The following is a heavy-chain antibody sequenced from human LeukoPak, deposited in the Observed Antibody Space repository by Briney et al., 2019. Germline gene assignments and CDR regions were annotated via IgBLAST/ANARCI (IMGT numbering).Heavy chain of an antibody. CDR1: DGSISYYY. V-gene: IGHV4-59*01. J-gene: IGHJ6*02. Sequence: SETLSLTCTVSDGSISYYYWSWLRQSPGKGLEWVGYIYYSGTTNYHPPLKSRVTISVDTSKNQFSLQLRSVTAADTAVYYCAREDPQTTVPEGMDVWGQGTTVTVSS. CDR2: IYYSGTT. D-gene: IGHD4-17*01. CDR3: AREDPQTTVPEGMDV.